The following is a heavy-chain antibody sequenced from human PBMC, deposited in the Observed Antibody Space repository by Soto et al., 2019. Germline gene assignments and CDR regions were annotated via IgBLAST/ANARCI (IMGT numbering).Heavy chain of an antibody. Sequence: QITLKESGPTLVKPTQTLTLTCTFSGFSLSTSGVGVGWIRQPPGKALEWLALIYWDDDKRYSPSLKSRLTLTKDNSKNQVVLTMTNMDPVDTATYYCAHRQDIAAGYDYWGQGTLVTVSS. V-gene: IGHV2-5*02. CDR3: AHRQDIAAGYDY. D-gene: IGHD6-13*01. CDR1: GFSLSTSGVG. CDR2: IYWDDDK. J-gene: IGHJ4*02.